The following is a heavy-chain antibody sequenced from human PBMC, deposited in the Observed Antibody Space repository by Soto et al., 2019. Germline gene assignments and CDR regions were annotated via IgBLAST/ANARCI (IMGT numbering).Heavy chain of an antibody. CDR3: AKARSGSYWYYYGMDV. D-gene: IGHD1-26*01. J-gene: IGHJ6*02. CDR2: ISGSGGST. Sequence: GCLRGACSASGCTFSSYAMSWVRQAAGKGLEWVSAISGSGGSTYYADSVKGRFTISRDNSKNTLYLQMNSLRAEDTAVYYCAKARSGSYWYYYGMDVWGQGTKVTVSS. CDR1: GCTFSSYA. V-gene: IGHV3-23*01.